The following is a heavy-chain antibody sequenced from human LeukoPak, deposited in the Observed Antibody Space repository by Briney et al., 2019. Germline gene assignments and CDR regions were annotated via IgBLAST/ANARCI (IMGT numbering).Heavy chain of an antibody. Sequence: ASVKVSCKASGYTFTGYYMHWVRQAPGQGLEWMGWINPNSGDTKYAQNFQGRVTITRDRSISTVYMELSSLRSDDTAVYYCAREFMTTIHLDYWGQGTLVTVSS. CDR2: INPNSGDT. J-gene: IGHJ4*02. CDR3: AREFMTTIHLDY. D-gene: IGHD3-16*01. CDR1: GYTFTGYY. V-gene: IGHV1-2*02.